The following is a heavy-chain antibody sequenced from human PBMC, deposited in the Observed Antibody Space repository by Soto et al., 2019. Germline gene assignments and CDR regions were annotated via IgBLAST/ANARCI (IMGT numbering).Heavy chain of an antibody. V-gene: IGHV3-74*01. CDR2: INSDGSST. Sequence: GGSLRLSCAASGFTFSSYWMHWVRQAPGKGLVWVSRINSDGSSTSYADSVKGRFTISRDFSKNTVFLHMDSLRAEDTAVYYCAKDRDYPRDYFHYWGQGTLVTVSS. CDR3: AKDRDYPRDYFHY. CDR1: GFTFSSYW. J-gene: IGHJ4*02. D-gene: IGHD3-10*01.